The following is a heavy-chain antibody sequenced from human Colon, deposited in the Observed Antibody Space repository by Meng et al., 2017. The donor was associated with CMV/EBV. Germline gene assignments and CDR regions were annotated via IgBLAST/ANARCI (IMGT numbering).Heavy chain of an antibody. J-gene: IGHJ4*02. CDR2: VYISGNT. D-gene: IGHD3-10*01. Sequence: QGQPRESGPGLVKPSETLFLTCTVSGASITSSYWSWIRQPAGKGLEWIGRVYISGNTNYNPSLKSRVTMSIDTSKNQLSLNIRSVTAADTAVYYCARDSNLSGLAYWGQGTLVTVSS. CDR1: GASITSSY. CDR3: ARDSNLSGLAY. V-gene: IGHV4-4*07.